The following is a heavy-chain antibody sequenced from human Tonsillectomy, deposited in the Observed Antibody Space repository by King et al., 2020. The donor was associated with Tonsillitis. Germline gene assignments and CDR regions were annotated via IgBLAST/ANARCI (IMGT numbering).Heavy chain of an antibody. J-gene: IGHJ3*02. D-gene: IGHD6-13*01. Sequence: QLQESGPGLVKPSETLSLTCTVSGGSISTYYWSWIRQPPGKGLEWIGNVYFRGSTNYNPSLKSRVTISVDTSKNQFSLRLSSVTAADTAGYYCARDYICSCSYDAFDIWGQGTMVTVSS. CDR2: VYFRGST. CDR3: ARDYICSCSYDAFDI. V-gene: IGHV4-59*01. CDR1: GGSISTYY.